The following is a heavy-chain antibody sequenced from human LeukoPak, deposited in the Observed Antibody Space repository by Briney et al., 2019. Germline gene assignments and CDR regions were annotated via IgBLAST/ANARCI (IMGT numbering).Heavy chain of an antibody. D-gene: IGHD6-13*01. CDR1: GYTFTGYY. CDR3: ARVDYSSSWYQGYYYYYMDV. J-gene: IGHJ6*03. CDR2: INPNSGGT. Sequence: ASVKVSCKASGYTFTGYYMHWVRQAPGQGLEWMGWINPNSGGTNYAQKLQGRVTMTRDTSISTAYMELSRLRSDDTAVYYCARVDYSSSWYQGYYYYYMDVWGKGTTVTVSS. V-gene: IGHV1-2*02.